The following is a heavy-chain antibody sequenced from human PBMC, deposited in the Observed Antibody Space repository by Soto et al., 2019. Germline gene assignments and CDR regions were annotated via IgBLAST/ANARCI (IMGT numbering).Heavy chain of an antibody. CDR2: INHSGST. CDR3: ARKSPYYGSGSYYSS. D-gene: IGHD3-10*01. V-gene: IGHV4-34*01. Sequence: SETLSLTCAVYGGSFSGYYWSWIRQPPGKGLEWIGEINHSGSTNYNPSLKSRVTISVDTSKNQFPLKLSSVTAADTAVYYCARKSPYYGSGSYYSSWGQGTLVTVSS. CDR1: GGSFSGYY. J-gene: IGHJ4*02.